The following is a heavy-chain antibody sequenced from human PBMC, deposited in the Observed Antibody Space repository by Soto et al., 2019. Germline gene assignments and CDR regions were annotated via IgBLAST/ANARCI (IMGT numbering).Heavy chain of an antibody. V-gene: IGHV4-4*02. CDR1: GGSVSSNNW. CDR2: VYHTGSV. Sequence: QVLLQESGPGLVKPSGTLSLTCAVSGGSVSSNNWWTWFRQPPGKGLEWIGEVYHTGSVTYNPSLESRVTISVDKSNNHFSLTLTSVTAADTAVYYCAKSWELRRFFVTWGQGSLVTVSS. J-gene: IGHJ5*02. D-gene: IGHD1-26*01. CDR3: AKSWELRRFFVT.